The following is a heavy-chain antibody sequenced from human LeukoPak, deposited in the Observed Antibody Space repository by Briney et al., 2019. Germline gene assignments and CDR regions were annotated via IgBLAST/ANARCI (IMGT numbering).Heavy chain of an antibody. D-gene: IGHD3-10*01. CDR1: GFIVSSNYA. CDR2: IHGGGGNT. V-gene: IGHV3-23*01. CDR3: ARDPRPGSHAFDI. Sequence: GGSLRLSCAASGFIVSSNYAMSWVRQAPGKGLEWVSAIHGGGGNTYYADSVKGRFTISRDNSKNTLYLQMNSLRAEDTAVYYCARDPRPGSHAFDIWGQGTMVTVSS. J-gene: IGHJ3*02.